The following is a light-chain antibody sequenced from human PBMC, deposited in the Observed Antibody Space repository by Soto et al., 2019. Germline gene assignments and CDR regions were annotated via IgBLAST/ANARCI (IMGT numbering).Light chain of an antibody. CDR2: DAS. J-gene: IGKJ3*01. CDR3: QQRSNWPPGVT. Sequence: EIVLTQSPATLSLSPGERVTLSCRASQSVSSYLAWYQQKPGQAPRLLIYDASNRATGIPARFSGSGSGTDFTLTISSLEPEDFACYYCQQRSNWPPGVTFGPGTKVDIK. V-gene: IGKV3-11*01. CDR1: QSVSSY.